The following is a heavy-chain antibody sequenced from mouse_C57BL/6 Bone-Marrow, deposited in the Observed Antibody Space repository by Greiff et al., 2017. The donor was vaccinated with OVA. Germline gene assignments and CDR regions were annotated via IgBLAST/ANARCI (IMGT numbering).Heavy chain of an antibody. V-gene: IGHV1-26*01. D-gene: IGHD2-2*01. CDR1: GYTFTDYY. CDR2: INPNNGGT. CDR3: ARYYGYDRGYYFDD. J-gene: IGHJ2*01. Sequence: EVQLQQSGPELVKPGASVKISCKASGYTFTDYYMNWVKQSHGKSLEWIGDINPNNGGTSYNQKFKGKATLTVDKSSSTAYMELRSLTSEDSAVYYCARYYGYDRGYYFDDWGQGTTLTVSS.